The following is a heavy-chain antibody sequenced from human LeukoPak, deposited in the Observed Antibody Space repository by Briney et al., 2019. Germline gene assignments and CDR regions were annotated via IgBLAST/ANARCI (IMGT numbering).Heavy chain of an antibody. V-gene: IGHV3-48*04. CDR2: ISSSGNTI. Sequence: PGGSLRLSCAASGFTFNSFSMDWVRQVPGKGLEWVSYISSSGNTIYYADSVKGRFTISRDNANNLLYLQMSGLRAEDTAFYYCARVGALGSLGYWGQGILVAVSS. CDR1: GFTFNSFS. CDR3: ARVGALGSLGY. D-gene: IGHD1-26*01. J-gene: IGHJ4*02.